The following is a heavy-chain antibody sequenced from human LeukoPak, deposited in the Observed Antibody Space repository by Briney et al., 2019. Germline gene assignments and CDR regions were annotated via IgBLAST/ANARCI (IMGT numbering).Heavy chain of an antibody. CDR1: GYTFTSYG. CDR3: ARVGGYSGYEDYYYYGMDV. J-gene: IGHJ6*04. V-gene: IGHV1-18*04. Sequence: ASVKVSCKAPGYTFTSYGISWVRQAPGQGLEWMGWISAYNGNTNYAQKLQGRVTMTTDTSTSTAYMELRSLRSDDTAVYYCARVGGYSGYEDYYYYGMDVWGKGTTVTVSS. D-gene: IGHD5-12*01. CDR2: ISAYNGNT.